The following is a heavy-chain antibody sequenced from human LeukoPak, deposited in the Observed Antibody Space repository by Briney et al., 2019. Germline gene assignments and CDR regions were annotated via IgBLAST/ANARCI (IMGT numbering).Heavy chain of an antibody. CDR1: GFNVSSTY. V-gene: IGHV3-15*01. CDR3: TTVKTWSGYPDLDY. Sequence: GGSLRLSCVASGFNVSSTYMNWVRQAPGQGLEWVGRIKSKTDGGTTDHAAPVKGRFTISRDDSKNTLYLQMNSLKTEDTAVYYCTTVKTWSGYPDLDYWGQGTLVTVSS. D-gene: IGHD3-3*01. CDR2: IKSKTDGGTT. J-gene: IGHJ4*02.